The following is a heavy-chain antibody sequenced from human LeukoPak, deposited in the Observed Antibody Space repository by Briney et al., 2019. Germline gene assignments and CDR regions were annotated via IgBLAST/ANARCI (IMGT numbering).Heavy chain of an antibody. Sequence: GASVKVSCKASGFRFTDFYIHWVRQAPGQGLEWMGEINLRTGGTKYVKNLQGRVTMTRDTSITTANVELSRLTSADTAMYYCARGSASESHAYTFDYWGQGVLVTVSS. D-gene: IGHD5-24*01. CDR3: ARGSASESHAYTFDY. V-gene: IGHV1-2*02. CDR2: INLRTGGT. CDR1: GFRFTDFY. J-gene: IGHJ4*02.